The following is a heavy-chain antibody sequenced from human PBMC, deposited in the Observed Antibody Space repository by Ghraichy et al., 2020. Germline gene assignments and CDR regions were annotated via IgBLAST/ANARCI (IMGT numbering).Heavy chain of an antibody. V-gene: IGHV3-48*01. Sequence: GESLNISCAASGFTFSIYSMNWVRQAPGKGLEWVSYITSDIRTIKYADSVKGRFTISRDNAKNSLYLQMSSLRAEDTAVYYCARSRQYYFDSWGQGALVTVSS. CDR3: ARSRQYYFDS. J-gene: IGHJ4*02. CDR2: ITSDIRTI. CDR1: GFTFSIYS. D-gene: IGHD6-6*01.